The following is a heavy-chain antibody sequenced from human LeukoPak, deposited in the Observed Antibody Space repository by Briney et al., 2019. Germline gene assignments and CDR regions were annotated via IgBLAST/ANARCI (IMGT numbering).Heavy chain of an antibody. CDR2: INPNSGGT. CDR1: GYTFTGYY. Sequence: ASVKVSCKASGYTFTGYYIHWVRQAPGQGLEWMGWINPNSGGTNYAQKFQGRVTMTRDTSISTAYMELSRLRSDDTAVYYCARHPYSGSYHFDYWGKGTLVTVSS. V-gene: IGHV1-2*02. J-gene: IGHJ4*02. CDR3: ARHPYSGSYHFDY. D-gene: IGHD1-26*01.